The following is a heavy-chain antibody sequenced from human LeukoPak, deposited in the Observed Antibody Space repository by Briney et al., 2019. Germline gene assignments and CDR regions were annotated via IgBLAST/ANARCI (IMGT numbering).Heavy chain of an antibody. D-gene: IGHD3-10*01. V-gene: IGHV1-8*01. J-gene: IGHJ4*02. CDR2: MNPNSGNT. Sequence: ASVKVSCKASGYTFTSYDINWVRQATGQGLEWMGWMNPNSGNTGYAQKFQGRVTMTRNTSISTAYMELSSLRSEDTAVYYCAKDLTLLWFGELPDYWGQGTLVTVSS. CDR1: GYTFTSYD. CDR3: AKDLTLLWFGELPDY.